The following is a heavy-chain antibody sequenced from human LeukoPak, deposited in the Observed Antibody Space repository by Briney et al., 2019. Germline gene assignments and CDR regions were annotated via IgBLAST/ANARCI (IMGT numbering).Heavy chain of an antibody. CDR2: INHSGST. CDR3: ARLVPIVVVVAATRRWFDP. J-gene: IGHJ5*02. D-gene: IGHD2-15*01. V-gene: IGHV4-34*01. Sequence: SETLSLTYAVYGGSFSGYYWSWIRQPPGKGLEWIGEINHSGSTNYNPSLKSRVTISVDTSKNQFSLKLSSVTAADTAVYYCARLVPIVVVVAATRRWFDPWGQGTLVTVSS. CDR1: GGSFSGYY.